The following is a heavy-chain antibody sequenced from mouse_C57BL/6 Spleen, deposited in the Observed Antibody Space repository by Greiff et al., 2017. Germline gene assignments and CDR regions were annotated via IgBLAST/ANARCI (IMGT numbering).Heavy chain of an antibody. J-gene: IGHJ1*03. D-gene: IGHD2-12*01. CDR3: ARTYYSYDWYFDV. V-gene: IGHV1-22*01. Sequence: VQLQQSGPELVKPGASVKMSCKASGYTFTDSNMHWVKQSHGQSLEWIGYINPNNGGTSYNQKFKGKATWTANNASSTAYMEHRSLTSEDSAVYYCARTYYSYDWYFDVGGTGTTVTVAS. CDR1: GYTFTDSN. CDR2: INPNNGGT.